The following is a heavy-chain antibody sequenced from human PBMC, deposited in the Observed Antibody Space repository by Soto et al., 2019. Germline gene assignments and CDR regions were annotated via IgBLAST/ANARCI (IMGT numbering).Heavy chain of an antibody. Sequence: SETLSLTCAVSGFSLSSISYSLSCIRQPPGKGLEWIGFIYQSGSTYYNPSLKSRVTMSLDRPKNQFSLKLSSVTAADTAVYYCARELLFYDSDGFSWDEAFDIWGQRTMVTVSS. CDR3: ARELLFYDSDGFSWDEAFDI. CDR1: GFSLSSISYS. CDR2: IYQSGST. J-gene: IGHJ3*02. V-gene: IGHV4-30-2*01. D-gene: IGHD2-21*01.